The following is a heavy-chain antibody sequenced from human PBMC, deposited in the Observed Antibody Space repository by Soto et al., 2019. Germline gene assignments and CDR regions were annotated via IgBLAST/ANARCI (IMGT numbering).Heavy chain of an antibody. J-gene: IGHJ5*02. Sequence: QVQLLQSGAEVKKPGASVKVSCKASGYTFTSYEINWVRQATGQGLEYLGWMNPDSGKTAYVQKFQGRVTMTWDTSISTASMELGSLRSEDPAVYFCARGIKYGAYSRWFDPWGQGTLVTVSS. V-gene: IGHV1-8*01. CDR1: GYTFTSYE. CDR3: ARGIKYGAYSRWFDP. D-gene: IGHD4-17*01. CDR2: MNPDSGKT.